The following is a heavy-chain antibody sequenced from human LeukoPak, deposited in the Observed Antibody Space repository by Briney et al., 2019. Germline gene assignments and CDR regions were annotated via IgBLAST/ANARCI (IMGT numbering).Heavy chain of an antibody. D-gene: IGHD2-8*01. CDR3: ARPSCTNGVCYATRDAFDI. CDR1: GGTFSSYA. Sequence: SVKVSCKASGGTFSSYAISWVRQAPRQGLEWMGGIIPIFGTANYAQKFQGRVTITTDESTSTAYMELSSLRSEDTAVYYCARPSCTNGVCYATRDAFDIWGQGTMVTVSS. J-gene: IGHJ3*02. CDR2: IIPIFGTA. V-gene: IGHV1-69*05.